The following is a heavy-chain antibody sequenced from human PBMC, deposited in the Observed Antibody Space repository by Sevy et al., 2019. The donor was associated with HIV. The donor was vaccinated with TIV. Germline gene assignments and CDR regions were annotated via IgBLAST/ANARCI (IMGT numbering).Heavy chain of an antibody. V-gene: IGHV4-39*01. D-gene: IGHD3-22*01. CDR3: ARQKVRAAYYYDSTGRQGKADFDS. Sequence: SETLSLTCTVSGGSITSSSFYWGWIRQPPGKGLEWIGSIYYSGSTNYNPPLKSRVTISIDTSKKQFSLKLSSVTAAETAVYYCARQKVRAAYYYDSTGRQGKADFDSWGQGVLVTVSS. J-gene: IGHJ4*02. CDR1: GGSITSSSFY. CDR2: IYYSGST.